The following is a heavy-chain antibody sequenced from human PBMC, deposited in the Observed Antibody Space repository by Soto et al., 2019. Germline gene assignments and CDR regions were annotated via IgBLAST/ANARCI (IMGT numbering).Heavy chain of an antibody. D-gene: IGHD4-17*01. Sequence: SETLSLTCTVSGGSISSGDYYWSWIRQPPGKGLEWIGYIYYSGSTYYNPSLKSRVTISVDTSKNQFSLKLSSVTAADTAVYYCARGVTTVTTIDYWGQGTLVTVSS. CDR3: ARGVTTVTTIDY. J-gene: IGHJ4*02. CDR1: GGSISSGDYY. V-gene: IGHV4-30-4*01. CDR2: IYYSGST.